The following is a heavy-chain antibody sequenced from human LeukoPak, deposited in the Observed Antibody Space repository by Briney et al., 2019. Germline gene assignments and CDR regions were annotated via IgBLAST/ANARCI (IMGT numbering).Heavy chain of an antibody. Sequence: GGSLRLSCAASGFTFSSYGMHWVRQAPGKGLEWVAVVSYDGSKYYADSVKGRFTISRDNSKNTLYLQMNSLRAEDTAVYYCAKDPSLTGSYYFDYWGQGTLVTVSS. CDR3: AKDPSLTGSYYFDY. CDR1: GFTFSSYG. D-gene: IGHD3-9*01. CDR2: VSYDGSK. J-gene: IGHJ4*02. V-gene: IGHV3-30*18.